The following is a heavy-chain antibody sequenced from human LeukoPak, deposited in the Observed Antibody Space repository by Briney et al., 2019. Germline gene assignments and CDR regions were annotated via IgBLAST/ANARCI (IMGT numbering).Heavy chain of an antibody. V-gene: IGHV1-18*01. J-gene: IGHJ5*02. CDR1: GYTFTSYG. CDR3: ARDYCSSTSCYAAWFDP. Sequence: ASVKVSCKASGYTFTSYGISWVRQAPGQGLEWMGWISAYNGNTNYAQKLQGRVTMTRDTSISTAYMELSRLRSDDTAVYYCARDYCSSTSCYAAWFDPWGQGTLVTVSS. CDR2: ISAYNGNT. D-gene: IGHD2-2*01.